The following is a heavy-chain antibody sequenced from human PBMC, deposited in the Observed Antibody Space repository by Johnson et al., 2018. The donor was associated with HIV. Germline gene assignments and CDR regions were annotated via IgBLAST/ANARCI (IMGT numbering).Heavy chain of an antibody. V-gene: IGHV3-30*18. CDR1: EFTFSSYG. J-gene: IGHJ3*02. CDR3: AKDSSFSYYYSDAFDI. CDR2: ISYDGSNK. D-gene: IGHD3-10*01. Sequence: QVQLVESGGGVVQPGRSLRLSCAAPEFTFSSYGMHWVRQAPGKGLECVAVISYDGSNKYYADSVKGRFTISRDNSKNTLYLQMNSLRAEDTAVYYCAKDSSFSYYYSDAFDIWGQGTMVTVSS.